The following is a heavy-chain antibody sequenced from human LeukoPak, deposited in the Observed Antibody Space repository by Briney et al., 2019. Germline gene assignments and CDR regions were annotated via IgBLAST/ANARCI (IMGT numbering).Heavy chain of an antibody. CDR1: GFLFSRNG. Sequence: PGGSLRLSCAASGFLFSRNGMHWVRQAPGKGLEWVAMISYDGSKSFYAESVTGRLSLSRDNSKNTVYLQMNSLRPEDTAVYYCAKDGRGGYCGGTGCYLGAFDHWGQGTLVTVSS. V-gene: IGHV3-30*18. J-gene: IGHJ4*02. CDR3: AKDGRGGYCGGTGCYLGAFDH. CDR2: ISYDGSKS. D-gene: IGHD2-2*01.